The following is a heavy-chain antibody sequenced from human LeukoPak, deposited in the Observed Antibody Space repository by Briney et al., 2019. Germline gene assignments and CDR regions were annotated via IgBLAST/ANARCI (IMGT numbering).Heavy chain of an antibody. CDR2: IAGGDEST. V-gene: IGHV3-23*01. CDR1: GFIFNTNG. Sequence: GGSLRLSCAISGFIFNTNGMNWVRQSPGQGLEWLATIAGGDESTYYADSAKGRFAISRDNSKNTMFLHMNSLRVEDTAVYYCARGVYWSLDYWGQGTPVTVSS. CDR3: ARGVYWSLDY. D-gene: IGHD1-1*01. J-gene: IGHJ4*02.